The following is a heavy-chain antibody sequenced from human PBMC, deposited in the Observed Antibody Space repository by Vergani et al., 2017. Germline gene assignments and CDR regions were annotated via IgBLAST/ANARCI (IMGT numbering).Heavy chain of an antibody. CDR2: IYPGDSDT. CDR1: GYSFTSYW. CDR3: ARVPMVRGVPKSSYVDY. V-gene: IGHV5-51*01. Sequence: EVQLVQSGAEVKKPGESLKISCKGSGYSFTSYWIGWVRQMPGKGLEWMGIIYPGDSDTRYSPSFQGQVTISADKSISTAYLQWSSLKASDTAMYYCARVPMVRGVPKSSYVDYWGQGTLVTVSS. D-gene: IGHD3-10*01. J-gene: IGHJ4*02.